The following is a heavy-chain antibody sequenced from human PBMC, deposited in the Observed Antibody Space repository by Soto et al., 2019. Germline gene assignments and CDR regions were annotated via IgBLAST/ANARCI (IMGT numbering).Heavy chain of an antibody. V-gene: IGHV4-31*03. CDR2: IYYSGRT. CDR1: GGSISSGGYY. CDR3: GRPIITPGADAFDF. D-gene: IGHD3-22*01. Sequence: QVQLQESGPGLVKPSQTLSLTCTVSGGSISSGGYYWSWIRQHPGKGLEWIGYIYYSGRTYYNPSLKSRVPNSVDTSKNQFSLNLSSVTAGDPAVYYWGRPIITPGADAFDFWGQGTMVTVSS. J-gene: IGHJ3*01.